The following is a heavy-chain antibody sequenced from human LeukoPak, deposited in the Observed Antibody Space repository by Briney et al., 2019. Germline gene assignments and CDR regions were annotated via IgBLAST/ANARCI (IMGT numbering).Heavy chain of an antibody. D-gene: IGHD3-3*01. CDR2: IYFSGST. Sequence: SETLSLTCTVSGDSINNYYWSWIRQPAGKGLEWIGRIYFSGSTNYNPSLKSRVTMSIDTSKNHFSLKLTSVTAADTAVYYCARATYYDFWSGYSLYYYYYYMDVWGKGTTVTVSS. CDR3: ARATYYDFWSGYSLYYYYYYMDV. V-gene: IGHV4-4*07. J-gene: IGHJ6*03. CDR1: GDSINNYY.